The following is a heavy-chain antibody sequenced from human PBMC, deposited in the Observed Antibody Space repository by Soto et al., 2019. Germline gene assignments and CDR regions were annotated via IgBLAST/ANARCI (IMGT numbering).Heavy chain of an antibody. CDR1: GFTFSSYE. J-gene: IGHJ6*02. V-gene: IGHV3-48*03. CDR2: ISSSGSTI. D-gene: IGHD2-2*01. CDR3: AREGCSSTSCYCYYGMDV. Sequence: GGSLRLSCAASGFTFSSYEMNWVRQAPGKGLEWVSYISSSGSTIYYADSVKGRFTISRDNAKNSLYLQMNSLRAEDTAVYYCAREGCSSTSCYCYYGMDVWGQGTTVTVSS.